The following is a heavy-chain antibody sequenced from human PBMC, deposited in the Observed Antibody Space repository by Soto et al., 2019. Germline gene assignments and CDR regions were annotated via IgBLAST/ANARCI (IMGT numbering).Heavy chain of an antibody. CDR1: GFTFSSYA. J-gene: IGHJ4*02. Sequence: GGSLRLSCAASGFTFSSYAMHWVRQAPGKGLEWVAVISYDGSNKYYADSVKGRFTISRDNSKNTLYLQMNSLRAEDTAVYYCARDEIPYGSGSYYTRYYFDYWGQGTLVTVSS. CDR3: ARDEIPYGSGSYYTRYYFDY. D-gene: IGHD3-10*01. CDR2: ISYDGSNK. V-gene: IGHV3-30-3*01.